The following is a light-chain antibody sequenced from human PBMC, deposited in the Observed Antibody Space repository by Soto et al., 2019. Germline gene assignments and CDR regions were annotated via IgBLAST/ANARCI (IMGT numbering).Light chain of an antibody. Sequence: QSALTQPPSASGSPGQSVTISCTGTSSDVGGYNYVSWYQQHPGKAPKLMIYEVSTRPSGVPDRFSGSKSGNTASLTVSGLQAEDEADYYCSSYAGSNNWNFGTGTKVTVL. CDR3: SSYAGSNNWN. CDR1: SSDVGGYNY. J-gene: IGLJ1*01. CDR2: EVS. V-gene: IGLV2-8*01.